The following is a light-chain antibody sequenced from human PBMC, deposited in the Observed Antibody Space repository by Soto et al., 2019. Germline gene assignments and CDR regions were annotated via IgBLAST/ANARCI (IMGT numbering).Light chain of an antibody. J-gene: IGLJ2*01. CDR3: QSYDITLSGFVI. CDR1: SSNIGAGYD. CDR2: ANT. V-gene: IGLV1-40*01. Sequence: QSVLTQPPSVSGAPGQRVTISCTGSSSNIGAGYDIHWYQQLPGTAPKLLIYANTNRSSGVPDRFSASKSGTSASLAVTGLRAEDEADYYCQSYDITLSGFVIFGGGTKLTVL.